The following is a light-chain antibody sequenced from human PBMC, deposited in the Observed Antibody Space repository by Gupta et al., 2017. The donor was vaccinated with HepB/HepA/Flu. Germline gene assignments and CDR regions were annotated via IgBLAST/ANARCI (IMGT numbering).Light chain of an antibody. CDR3: QQSYSTPFT. Sequence: DIQMTQSPSSLSASVGDRVTITCRASQSISSYLNWYQQKPGKAPQLLIYAASSLQSGFPSRFSGSGSGTDFTLPLSRLQPEDFATYYCQQSYSTPFTVGPGTKVDIK. J-gene: IGKJ3*01. CDR2: AAS. V-gene: IGKV1-39*01. CDR1: QSISSY.